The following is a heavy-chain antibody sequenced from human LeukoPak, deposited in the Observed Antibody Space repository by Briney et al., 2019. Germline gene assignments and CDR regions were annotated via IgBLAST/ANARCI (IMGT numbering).Heavy chain of an antibody. J-gene: IGHJ5*02. D-gene: IGHD3-22*01. CDR2: IIPIFGTA. Sequence: EASVKVSCKASGGTFSSYAISWVRQAPGQGLEWMGGIIPIFGTANYAQKFQGRVTITTDESTSTAYVELSSLRSEDTAVYYCAREDYYYDSSGYYPNWFDPWGQGTLVTVSS. V-gene: IGHV1-69*05. CDR3: AREDYYYDSSGYYPNWFDP. CDR1: GGTFSSYA.